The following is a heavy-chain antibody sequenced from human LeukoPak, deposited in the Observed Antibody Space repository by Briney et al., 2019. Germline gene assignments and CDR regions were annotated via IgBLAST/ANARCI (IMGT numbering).Heavy chain of an antibody. CDR3: ARGYYYDSSGYYSPKGYYFDY. CDR1: GGSISSYY. Sequence: PSETLSLTCTVSGGSISSYYWSWIRQPPGKGLEWIGYIYYSGSTNYNPSLKSRVTISVDTSKNQFSLKLSSVTAADTAVYYCARGYYYDSSGYYSPKGYYFDYWGQGTLVTVSS. J-gene: IGHJ4*02. CDR2: IYYSGST. D-gene: IGHD3-22*01. V-gene: IGHV4-59*01.